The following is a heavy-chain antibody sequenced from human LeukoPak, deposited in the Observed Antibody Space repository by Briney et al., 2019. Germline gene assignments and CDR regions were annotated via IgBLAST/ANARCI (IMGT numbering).Heavy chain of an antibody. J-gene: IGHJ4*02. CDR2: ISGSGGST. Sequence: GGSLRLSCAASGFTFSSYAMSWVRHPPGKGLEWVSAISGSGGSTYYADSVKGRFTISRDNSKNTLYLQMNSLRAEDTAVYYCAKDRDYYGSGTGGFDYWGQGTLVTVSS. V-gene: IGHV3-23*01. CDR3: AKDRDYYGSGTGGFDY. D-gene: IGHD3-10*01. CDR1: GFTFSSYA.